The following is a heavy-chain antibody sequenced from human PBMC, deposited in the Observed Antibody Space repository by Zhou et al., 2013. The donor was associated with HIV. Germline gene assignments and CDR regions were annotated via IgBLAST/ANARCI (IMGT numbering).Heavy chain of an antibody. CDR1: GGTFSSYA. J-gene: IGHJ3*02. Sequence: QVQLVQSGAEVKKPGSSVKVSCKASGGTFSSYAISWVRQAPGQGLEWMGGIIPIFGTANYAQKFQGRVTITTDESTSTAYMELSSLRSEDTAVYYCAREAGLEHRDHNAFDIWGQGTMVTVSS. CDR3: AREAGLEHRDHNAFDI. V-gene: IGHV1-69*05. D-gene: IGHD1-1*01. CDR2: IIPIFGTA.